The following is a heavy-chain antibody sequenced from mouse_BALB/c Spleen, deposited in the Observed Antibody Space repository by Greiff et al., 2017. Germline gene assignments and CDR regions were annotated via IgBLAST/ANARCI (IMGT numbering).Heavy chain of an antibody. D-gene: IGHD2-14*01. V-gene: IGHV5-9-3*01. CDR1: GFTFSSYA. CDR3: AKYDEGGYYAMDY. CDR2: ISSGGSYT. J-gene: IGHJ4*01. Sequence: EVKLVESGGGLVKPGGSLKLSCAASGFTFSSYAMSWVRQTPEKRLEWVATISSGGSYTYYPDSVKGRFTISRDNAKNTLYLQMSSLRSEDTAMYYCAKYDEGGYYAMDYWGQGTSVTVSS.